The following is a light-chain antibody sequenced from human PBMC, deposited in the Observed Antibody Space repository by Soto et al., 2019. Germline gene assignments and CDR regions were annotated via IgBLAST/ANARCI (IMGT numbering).Light chain of an antibody. Sequence: EIVLTQSPGTLSLSPGERATLSCRASESVSSSYLAWYQQKPGQAPRLRLYGVSSRATGIPDRFSGSGSGTDLTLTITRLEPEDFAVYYCQQYGSSRTFGQGTKVEIK. CDR2: GVS. J-gene: IGKJ1*01. V-gene: IGKV3-20*01. CDR1: ESVSSSY. CDR3: QQYGSSRT.